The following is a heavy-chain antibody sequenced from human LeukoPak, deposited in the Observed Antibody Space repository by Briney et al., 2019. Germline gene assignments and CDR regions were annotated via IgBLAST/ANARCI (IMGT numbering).Heavy chain of an antibody. CDR2: ITSTGRYI. J-gene: IGHJ4*02. CDR3: ARAMSTFGGVRNYFDS. CDR1: GFTFSSYA. D-gene: IGHD3-16*01. Sequence: GGSLRLSCAASGFTFSSYAMSWVRQAPGKGLEWVSSITSTGRYIFYADSLKGRFTISRDNAKKSLYLQMNSLRAEDTAVYYCARAMSTFGGVRNYFDSWGQGTLVTVSS. V-gene: IGHV3-21*01.